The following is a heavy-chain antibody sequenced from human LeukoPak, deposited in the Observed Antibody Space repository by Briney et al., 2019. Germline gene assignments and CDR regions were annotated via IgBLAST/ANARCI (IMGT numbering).Heavy chain of an antibody. J-gene: IGHJ4*02. CDR1: GFTFSNYG. V-gene: IGHV3-30*18. CDR2: ISYDGSNK. CDR3: ANLPL. Sequence: GGSLRLSCATSGFTFSNYGMHWVRQAPGKGLEWVAVISYDGSNKYYADSVKGRFTISRGNSKNTLYLQMNSLGPEDAAVYYCANLPLWGQGTLVTVSS.